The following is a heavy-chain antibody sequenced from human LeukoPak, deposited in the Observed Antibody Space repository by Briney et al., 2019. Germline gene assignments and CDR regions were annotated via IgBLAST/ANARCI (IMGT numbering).Heavy chain of an antibody. CDR3: ARGKIRYYYDSSGYDPFDI. CDR1: GVSIFSYY. J-gene: IGHJ3*02. CDR2: IYTSGST. Sequence: SETLSLTCTVSGVSIFSYYWSWIRQPAGKGLEWIGRIYTSGSTNYNPSLKSRVTMSVDTSKNQFSLKLSSVTAADTAVYYCARGKIRYYYDSSGYDPFDIWGQGTMVTVSS. V-gene: IGHV4-4*07. D-gene: IGHD3-22*01.